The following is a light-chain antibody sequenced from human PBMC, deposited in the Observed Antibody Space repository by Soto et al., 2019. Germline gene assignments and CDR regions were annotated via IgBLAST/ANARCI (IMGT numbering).Light chain of an antibody. CDR3: SSYTSSSTRF. CDR1: SSDVGGYNY. J-gene: IGLJ2*01. CDR2: DVS. Sequence: QSALTQPASVSGSPGQSITISCTGTSSDVGGYNYVSWYQQHPGKAPKLMIYDVSNRPSGVSNRFSGSKSGNTASLTISGLQAEDEADYYCSSYTSSSTRFFGGGTKVTVL. V-gene: IGLV2-14*01.